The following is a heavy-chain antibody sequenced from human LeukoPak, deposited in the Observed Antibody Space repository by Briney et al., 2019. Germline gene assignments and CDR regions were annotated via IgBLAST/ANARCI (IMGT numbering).Heavy chain of an antibody. CDR2: INPSGGST. Sequence: ASVNVSCKASGYTFTSYYMHWVRQAPGQGLEWMGIINPSGGSTSYAQKFQGRVTMTRDTSTSTVYMELSSLRSEDTAVYYCARDGPIYYYDSSGPLFDYWGQGTLVTVSS. CDR3: ARDGPIYYYDSSGPLFDY. D-gene: IGHD3-22*01. CDR1: GYTFTSYY. J-gene: IGHJ4*02. V-gene: IGHV1-46*01.